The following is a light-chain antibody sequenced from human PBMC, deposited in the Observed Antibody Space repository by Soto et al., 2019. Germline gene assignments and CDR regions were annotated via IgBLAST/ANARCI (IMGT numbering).Light chain of an antibody. J-gene: IGLJ1*01. CDR2: DVS. CDR1: SSDVGGYNY. Sequence: SVLTQPASVSGSPGQSITISCTGTSSDVGGYNYVSWYQQHPGKAPKLMIYDVSNRPSGVSNRFSGSKSGNKASLTISGLQAEDEADYYCSSYTSSSTLDVFGTGTKVTVL. CDR3: SSYTSSSTLDV. V-gene: IGLV2-14*01.